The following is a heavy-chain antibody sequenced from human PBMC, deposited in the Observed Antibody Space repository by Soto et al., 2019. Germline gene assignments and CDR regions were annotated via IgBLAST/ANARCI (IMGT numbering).Heavy chain of an antibody. CDR2: IIPIFGTA. V-gene: IGHV1-69*13. D-gene: IGHD5-18*01. CDR1: GGTFSSYA. J-gene: IGHJ4*02. Sequence: SVKVSCKASGGTFSSYAISWVRQAPGQGLEWMGGIIPIFGTANYAQKFQGRVTITADESTSTAYMELSSLRSEDTAVYYCASTDGDTAMVPGPFDYRGQGTLVTVSS. CDR3: ASTDGDTAMVPGPFDY.